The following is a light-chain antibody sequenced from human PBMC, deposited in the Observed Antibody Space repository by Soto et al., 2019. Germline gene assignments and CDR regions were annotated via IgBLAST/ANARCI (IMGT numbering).Light chain of an antibody. V-gene: IGKV3-11*01. CDR3: HQRQSWPRT. Sequence: TQSPSTLSASVGDRATLSCRASQSVSSSYLAWYQHKPGQAPRLLIYLTSNRAAGIPARFSGSGSETDFTLTISDVEPEDFAVYYCHQRQSWPRTFGQGTKVDIK. CDR1: QSVSSSY. J-gene: IGKJ1*01. CDR2: LTS.